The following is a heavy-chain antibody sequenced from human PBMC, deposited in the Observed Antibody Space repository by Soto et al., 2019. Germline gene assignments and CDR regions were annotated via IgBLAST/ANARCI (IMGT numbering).Heavy chain of an antibody. CDR2: ISGSGGST. CDR3: AKSVVVVAATIYYFDY. CDR1: GFTFSSYA. V-gene: IGHV3-23*01. J-gene: IGHJ4*02. Sequence: GGSLRLSCAASGFTFSSYAMSWVRQAPGKGLEWVSAISGSGGSTYYADSVKGRFTISRDNSKNTLYLQMNSLRAEDTAVYYCAKSVVVVAATIYYFDYWGQGTLVTVSS. D-gene: IGHD2-15*01.